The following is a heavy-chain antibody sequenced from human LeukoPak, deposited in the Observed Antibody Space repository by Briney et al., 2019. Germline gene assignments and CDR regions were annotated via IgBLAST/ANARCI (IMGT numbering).Heavy chain of an antibody. CDR3: ARDLPSYYDSSDYDY. J-gene: IGHJ4*02. CDR2: ISAYNGNT. D-gene: IGHD3-22*01. V-gene: IGHV1-18*01. CDR1: GYTFTSYG. Sequence: ASVKVSCKASGYTFTSYGISWVRQAPGQGLEWMGWISAYNGNTNYAQKLQGRVTMTTDTSTSTAYMELRSLRSDDTAVYYCARDLPSYYDSSDYDYWGQGTLVTVSS.